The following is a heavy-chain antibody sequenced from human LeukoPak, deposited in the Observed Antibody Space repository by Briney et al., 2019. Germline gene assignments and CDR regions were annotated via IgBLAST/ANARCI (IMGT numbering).Heavy chain of an antibody. CDR3: ARTYCSSTSCLVDY. D-gene: IGHD2-2*01. CDR1: GFTFSNYA. J-gene: IGHJ4*02. Sequence: PGGSLRLSCAASGFTFSNYAMHWVRQAPGKGLEYVSAISSNGGSTYYANSVKGRFTISRDNSKNTLYLQMGSLRAEDMAMYYCARTYCSSTSCLVDYWGQGTLVTVSP. V-gene: IGHV3-64*01. CDR2: ISSNGGST.